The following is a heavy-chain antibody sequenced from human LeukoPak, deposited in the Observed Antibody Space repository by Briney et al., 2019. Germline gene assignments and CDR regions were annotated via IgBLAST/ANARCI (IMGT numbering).Heavy chain of an antibody. CDR3: AKDCRDIVVVPAAIRFRNDAFDI. V-gene: IGHV3-23*01. CDR1: GFTFSSYA. D-gene: IGHD2-2*02. Sequence: GGSLRLSCAASGFTFSSYAMSWVRQAPGKGLEWVSAISGSGGSTYYADSVKGRFTISRDNSKNTPYLQMNSLRAEDTAVYYCAKDCRDIVVVPAAIRFRNDAFDIWGQGTMVTVSS. J-gene: IGHJ3*02. CDR2: ISGSGGST.